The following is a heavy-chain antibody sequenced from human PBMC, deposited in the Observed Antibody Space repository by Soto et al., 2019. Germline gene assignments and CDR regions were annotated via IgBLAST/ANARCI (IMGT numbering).Heavy chain of an antibody. CDR1: GGSFSGYY. V-gene: IGHV4-34*01. CDR2: INHSGST. Sequence: QVQLQQWGAGLLKPSETLSLTCAVYGGSFSGYYWSWIRQPPGKGLEWIGEINHSGSTNYNPSLKSRFTILVDTSTNQFSLKLSSVTAADTAVYYCAGGARKYYSYMDVWGKGTTVTVSS. J-gene: IGHJ6*03. CDR3: AGGARKYYSYMDV.